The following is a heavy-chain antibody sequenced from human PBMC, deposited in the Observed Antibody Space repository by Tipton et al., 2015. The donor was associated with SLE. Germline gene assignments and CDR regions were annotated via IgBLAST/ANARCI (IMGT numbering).Heavy chain of an antibody. Sequence: TLSLTCTVSGGSINNHYWNWIRQPPGQGLEWIGRIHYSGRTNYNPSLSSRVTISIDTSSNQFFLKLTSVTAADTAVYYCVRRVLESAILGVSGNWLDPWGQGALVSVSS. V-gene: IGHV4-59*11. D-gene: IGHD3-3*01. CDR3: VRRVLESAILGVSGNWLDP. J-gene: IGHJ5*02. CDR1: GGSINNHY. CDR2: IHYSGRT.